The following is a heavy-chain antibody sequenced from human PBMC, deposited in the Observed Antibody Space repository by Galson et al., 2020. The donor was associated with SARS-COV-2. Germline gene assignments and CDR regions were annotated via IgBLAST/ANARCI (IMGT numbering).Heavy chain of an antibody. CDR1: GGSFSSRSYY. CDR2: IFYSGTT. D-gene: IGHD2-8*02. J-gene: IGHJ5*02. CDR3: ARESTGGGGGGWFGP. V-gene: IGHV4-39*07. Sequence: SETLSLTCTVSGGSFSSRSYYWVWVRQPPGKGLEWIGSIFYSGTTYYNPSLKSRGTMSVDTSKNLFSVRLISETAAGTAVYYCARESTGGGGGGWFGPWGRGSLVTVSS.